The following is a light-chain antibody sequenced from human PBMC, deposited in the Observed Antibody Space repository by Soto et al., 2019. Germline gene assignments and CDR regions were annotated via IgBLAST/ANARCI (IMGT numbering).Light chain of an antibody. V-gene: IGKV1-5*03. CDR3: QQSNNYPWT. CDR2: EAA. Sequence: DIQMTQSPSTLSASVGDRVTITCRASQYIHNYLAWYQQKPGEAPKLLIYEAANLESGVPSRFSGSGTGTAFTLTISRLQPDDFATYYCQQSNNYPWTFGQGTRVEI. J-gene: IGKJ1*01. CDR1: QYIHNY.